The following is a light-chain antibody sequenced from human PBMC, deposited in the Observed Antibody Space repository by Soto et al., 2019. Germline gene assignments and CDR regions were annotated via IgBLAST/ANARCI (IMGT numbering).Light chain of an antibody. CDR3: QQSYSTPIFT. CDR1: QSISSY. V-gene: IGKV1-39*01. J-gene: IGKJ3*01. Sequence: DIQMTQSPSSLSASVGDSVTITCRASQSISSYLNWYQQKPGKAPKLLIYAASSLQSGVPSRFSGSGSGTDFTLTISSLQPEDYATYYCQQSYSTPIFTFGHGTKVDIK. CDR2: AAS.